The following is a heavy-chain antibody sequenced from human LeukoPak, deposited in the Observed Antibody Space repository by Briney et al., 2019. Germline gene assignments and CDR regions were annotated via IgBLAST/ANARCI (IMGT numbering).Heavy chain of an antibody. CDR1: GGTFSSYA. V-gene: IGHV1-69*04. CDR2: IIPILGIA. Sequence: SVKVSCKASGGTFSSYAISWVRQAPGQGLEWMGRIIPILGIANYAQKFQGRVTITADKSTSTAYMELSSLRSEDTAVYYCARVKTTVTDSDWFDPWGQGTLVTVSS. J-gene: IGHJ5*02. CDR3: ARVKTTVTDSDWFDP. D-gene: IGHD4-17*01.